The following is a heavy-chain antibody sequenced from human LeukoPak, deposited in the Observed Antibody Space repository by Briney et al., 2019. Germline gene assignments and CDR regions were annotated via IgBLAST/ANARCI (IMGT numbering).Heavy chain of an antibody. J-gene: IGHJ4*02. D-gene: IGHD3-22*01. CDR2: INHSGST. Sequence: SETLSLTCAGYGGSFRGYYWSWIRQPPGKGLEWIGEINHSGSTNYNPSLKSRVTISVDTSKNQFSLKLSSVTAADTAVYYCARGGGSSGYYTDYWGQGTLVTVSS. V-gene: IGHV4-34*01. CDR1: GGSFRGYY. CDR3: ARGGGSSGYYTDY.